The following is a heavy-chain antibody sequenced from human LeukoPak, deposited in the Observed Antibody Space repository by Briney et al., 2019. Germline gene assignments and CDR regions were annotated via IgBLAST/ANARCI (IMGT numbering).Heavy chain of an antibody. Sequence: SVKVSCTASGGTFSSYAISWVRQAPGQGLEWMGRIIPIFGIANYAQKFQGRVTITADKSTSTAYMELSSLRSEDTAVYYCARDLGPTVTSPPGNSFDPWGQGTLVTVSS. D-gene: IGHD4-17*01. CDR3: ARDLGPTVTSPPGNSFDP. V-gene: IGHV1-69*04. CDR1: GGTFSSYA. J-gene: IGHJ5*02. CDR2: IIPIFGIA.